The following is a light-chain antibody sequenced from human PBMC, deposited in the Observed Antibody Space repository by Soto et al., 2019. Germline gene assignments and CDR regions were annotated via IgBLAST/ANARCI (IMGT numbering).Light chain of an antibody. Sequence: DIQMTQSPSTLSXSFXXXXTXXXRASQSISSWLAWYQQKPGKAPKLLIYDASSLESGVPSRFSGSGSGTEFTLTISSLQPDDFATYYCQQRNSNTPKTFGQGTRLETK. J-gene: IGKJ5*01. V-gene: IGKV1-5*01. CDR1: QSISSW. CDR2: DAS. CDR3: QQRNSNTPKT.